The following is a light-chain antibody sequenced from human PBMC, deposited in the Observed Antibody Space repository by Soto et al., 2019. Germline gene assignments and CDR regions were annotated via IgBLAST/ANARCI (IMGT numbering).Light chain of an antibody. J-gene: IGKJ1*01. CDR3: QQYSSPPQT. Sequence: EIVLTQSPGTLSLSPADRATLSCRASETVTGTYLAWYQQKVGQAPRLLIFAASNRATGIPDRFSGSGSGTDCTLTISRLEPKDFAMYFCQQYSSPPQTFGQGTKVEIK. V-gene: IGKV3-20*01. CDR2: AAS. CDR1: ETVTGTY.